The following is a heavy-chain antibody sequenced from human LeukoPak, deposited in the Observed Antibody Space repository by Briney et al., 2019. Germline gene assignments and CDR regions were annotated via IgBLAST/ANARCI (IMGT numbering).Heavy chain of an antibody. D-gene: IGHD2-2*01. V-gene: IGHV4-4*07. CDR3: ARVGHCSSTSCYGLGY. J-gene: IGHJ4*02. CDR1: GGSISSYY. CDR2: IYTSGST. Sequence: PSETLSLTCTVSGGSISSYYWSWIRQPAGKGLEWIGRIYTSGSTNYNPSLKSRVTMSVDTSKNQFSLKLSSVTAADTALYYCARVGHCSSTSCYGLGYWGQGTLVTVSS.